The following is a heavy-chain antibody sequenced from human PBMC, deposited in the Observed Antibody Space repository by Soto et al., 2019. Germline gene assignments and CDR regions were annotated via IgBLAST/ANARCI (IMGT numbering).Heavy chain of an antibody. V-gene: IGHV1-69*13. CDR1: GGTFSSYA. Sequence: SVKVSCKASGGTFSSYAISWVRQAPGQGLEWMGGIIPIFGTANYAQKFQGRVTITADESTSTAYMELSSLRSEDTAVYYCARGGSYCSSTSCRDFYYYGMDVWGQGTTVTVSS. D-gene: IGHD2-2*01. CDR3: ARGGSYCSSTSCRDFYYYGMDV. J-gene: IGHJ6*02. CDR2: IIPIFGTA.